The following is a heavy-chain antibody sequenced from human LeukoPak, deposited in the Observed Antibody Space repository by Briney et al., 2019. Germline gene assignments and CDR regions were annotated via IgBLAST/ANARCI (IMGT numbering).Heavy chain of an antibody. D-gene: IGHD2-21*02. J-gene: IGHJ4*02. CDR2: IWYDGSNK. CDR1: GFSFNRYG. V-gene: IGHV3-33*01. CDR3: ARRLLTGGVTDFFDF. Sequence: GGSLRLSCAASGFSFNRYGMHWVRQAPGKGLEWVAVIWYDGSNKDYADSVKGQFTISRDNSRNRLYLQMNTLTVEDTAIYYSARRLLTGGVTDFFDFWGQGALVTVSS.